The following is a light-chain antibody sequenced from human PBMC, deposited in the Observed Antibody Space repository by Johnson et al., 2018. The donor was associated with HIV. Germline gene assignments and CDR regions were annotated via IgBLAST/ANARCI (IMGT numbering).Light chain of an antibody. CDR1: SSNIGNNY. V-gene: IGLV1-51*02. CDR2: ENN. J-gene: IGLJ1*01. CDR3: GTWDSSLRAFNYV. Sequence: QSVLTQPPSVSAAPGQKVTISCSGSSSNIGNNYVSWYQQFPGTAPKLLIYENNKRPSGIPDRFSGSKSGTSATLGITGLQTGDEADYYCGTWDSSLRAFNYVIGTGTKLTVL.